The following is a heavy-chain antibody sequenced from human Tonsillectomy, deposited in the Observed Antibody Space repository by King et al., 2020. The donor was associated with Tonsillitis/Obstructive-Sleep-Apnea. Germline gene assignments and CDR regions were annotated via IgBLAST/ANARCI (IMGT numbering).Heavy chain of an antibody. CDR3: ARDQLSSDNHADY. CDR2: LWYDGTNK. CDR1: GFSLRTYG. V-gene: IGHV3-33*01. Sequence: VQLVESGGGVVQPGNSLTISCAASGFSLRTYGMHWVRQAPGKGLEWVAVLWYDGTNKYYADSVKGRFTVSRDNSKNTLYLQMNSLRAEDTAVYYCARDQLSSDNHADYWGRGTLVTVSS. J-gene: IGHJ4*02. D-gene: IGHD2-15*01.